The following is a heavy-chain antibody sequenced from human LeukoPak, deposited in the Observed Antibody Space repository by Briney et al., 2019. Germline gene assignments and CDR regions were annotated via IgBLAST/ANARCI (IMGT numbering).Heavy chain of an antibody. CDR3: AKDREIQLWFVCPGSFLDY. Sequence: GGSLRLSCAASGFTFSSYAMSWVRQAPGKGLEWVSAISGSGGSTYYADSAKGRFTISRDNSKNTLYLQMNSLRAGDTAVYYCAKDREIQLWFVCPGSFLDYWGQGTLVTVSS. D-gene: IGHD5-18*01. CDR1: GFTFSSYA. V-gene: IGHV3-23*01. J-gene: IGHJ4*02. CDR2: ISGSGGST.